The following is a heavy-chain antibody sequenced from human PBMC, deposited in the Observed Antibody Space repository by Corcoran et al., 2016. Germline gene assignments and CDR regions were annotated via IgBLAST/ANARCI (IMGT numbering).Heavy chain of an antibody. Sequence: QVQLVESGGGVVQPGRSLRLSCAASGFTFSSYGMHWVRQAPGKGLEWVAVIWYDGSNKYYADSVKGRFTISRDNSKNTLYLQMNSLRAEDTAVYYCARGDVDDISGYYYFDYWGQGTLVTVSS. J-gene: IGHJ4*02. D-gene: IGHD3-22*01. CDR2: IWYDGSNK. CDR3: ARGDVDDISGYYYFDY. V-gene: IGHV3-33*01. CDR1: GFTFSSYG.